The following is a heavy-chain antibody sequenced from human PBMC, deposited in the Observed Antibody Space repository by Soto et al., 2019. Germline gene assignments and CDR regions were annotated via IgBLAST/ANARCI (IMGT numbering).Heavy chain of an antibody. V-gene: IGHV1-69*01. CDR3: ARDFPAQSYYDIFTGSIGMDV. CDR1: GGTFSSYA. Sequence: QVQLVQSGAEVKKPGSSVKVSCKASGGTFSSYAISWVRQAPGQGLEWMGGIIPIFGTANYAQKFQGRVTITADESTSTAYMELSSLRSEDTAVYYCARDFPAQSYYDIFTGSIGMDVWGQGTTVTVSS. CDR2: IIPIFGTA. J-gene: IGHJ6*02. D-gene: IGHD3-9*01.